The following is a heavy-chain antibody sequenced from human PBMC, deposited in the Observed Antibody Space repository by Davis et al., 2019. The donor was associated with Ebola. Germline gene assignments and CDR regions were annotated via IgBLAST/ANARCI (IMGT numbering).Heavy chain of an antibody. D-gene: IGHD1-20*01. CDR1: GNSFTSHW. J-gene: IGHJ4*02. Sequence: GGSLRLSCKDPGNSFTSHWIGWVRQLPGKGLEWMGLIYTGDSDTRYSPSFRGQVTISADKSTKTAFLQWSSLKASDTAMYYCATLRRTITGMDDGFDIWGQGTLVTVSS. CDR2: IYTGDSDT. CDR3: ATLRRTITGMDDGFDI. V-gene: IGHV5-51*01.